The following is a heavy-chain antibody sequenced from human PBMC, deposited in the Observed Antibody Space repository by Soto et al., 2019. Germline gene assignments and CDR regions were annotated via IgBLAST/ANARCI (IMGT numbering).Heavy chain of an antibody. V-gene: IGHV4-30-4*01. CDR2: IYYSGNT. CDR3: ASPWLYGMYX. Sequence: SETLSLTCSVSGGSISSVYYYWSWIRQPPGKGLELIGDIYYSGNTYHNPSLKSRLIISIDTSKNQFSVKVRSVTAADTAGYYCASPWLYGMYXWGQGTPVTVP. CDR1: GGSISSVYYY. J-gene: IGHJ6*02. D-gene: IGHD3-22*01.